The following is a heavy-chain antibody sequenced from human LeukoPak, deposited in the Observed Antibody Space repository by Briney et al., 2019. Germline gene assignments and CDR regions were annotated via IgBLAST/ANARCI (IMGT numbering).Heavy chain of an antibody. CDR1: GGTLSSYA. CDR3: ATDSRFGELFFDY. CDR2: FDPEDGET. V-gene: IGHV1-24*01. D-gene: IGHD3-10*01. J-gene: IGHJ4*02. Sequence: ASVRLSCKASGGTLSSYAISWVRQAPGKGLEWMGGFDPEDGETIYAQKFQGRVTMTEDTSTDTAYMELSSLRSEDTAVYYCATDSRFGELFFDYWGQGTLVTVSS.